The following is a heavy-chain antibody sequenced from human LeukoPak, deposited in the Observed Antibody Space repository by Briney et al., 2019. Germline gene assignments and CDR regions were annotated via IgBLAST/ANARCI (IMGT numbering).Heavy chain of an antibody. CDR1: GYSLTELS. Sequence: ASVKVSCKVSGYSLTELSMHWVRQAPGKGLEWMGGFDPEDGETKYAQKFQGRVTMTEDTSTDTAYMELRSLRSEDTAVYYCATAPRVGGRVGTTFDIWGQGTMVTVSS. J-gene: IGHJ3*02. CDR2: FDPEDGET. V-gene: IGHV1-24*01. D-gene: IGHD1-26*01. CDR3: ATAPRVGGRVGTTFDI.